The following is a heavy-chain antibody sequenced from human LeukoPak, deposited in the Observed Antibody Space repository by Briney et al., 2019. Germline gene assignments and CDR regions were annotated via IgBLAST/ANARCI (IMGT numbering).Heavy chain of an antibody. V-gene: IGHV4-34*01. D-gene: IGHD3-10*01. J-gene: IGHJ5*02. Sequence: SETLSLTCAVYGGPFSGYYWSWIRQPPGKGLEWIGEINHSGSTNYNPSLKSRVTISVDTSKNQFSLKLSSVTAADTAVYYCARGRGPFDPWGQGTLVTVSS. CDR1: GGPFSGYY. CDR3: ARGRGPFDP. CDR2: INHSGST.